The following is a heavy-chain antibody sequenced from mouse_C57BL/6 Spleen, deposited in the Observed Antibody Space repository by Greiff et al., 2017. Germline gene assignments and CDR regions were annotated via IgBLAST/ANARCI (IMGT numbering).Heavy chain of an antibody. J-gene: IGHJ4*01. Sequence: VQLQQPGAELVKPGASVKMSCKASGYTFTSYWITWVKQRPGQGLEWIGDIYPGSGSTNYNEKFKSKATLTVDTSSSTAYMQLSSLTSEDSAVYYCARGRYYGSSPYAMDYWGQGTSVTVSS. CDR3: ARGRYYGSSPYAMDY. V-gene: IGHV1-55*01. CDR2: IYPGSGST. CDR1: GYTFTSYW. D-gene: IGHD1-1*01.